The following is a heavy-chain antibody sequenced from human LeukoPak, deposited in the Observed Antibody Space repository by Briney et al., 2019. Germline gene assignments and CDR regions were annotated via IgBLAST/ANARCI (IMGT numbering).Heavy chain of an antibody. D-gene: IGHD2-15*01. CDR3: ARLGYCSGGSCYPVTPFDY. J-gene: IGHJ4*02. V-gene: IGHV4-59*08. CDR1: GGSISSYY. Sequence: SETLSLTCTVSGGSISSYYWSWIRQPPGKGLEWIGYIYYSGSTNYNPSLKGRVTISVDTSKNQFSLKLSSVTAADTAVYYCARLGYCSGGSCYPVTPFDYWGQGTLVTVSS. CDR2: IYYSGST.